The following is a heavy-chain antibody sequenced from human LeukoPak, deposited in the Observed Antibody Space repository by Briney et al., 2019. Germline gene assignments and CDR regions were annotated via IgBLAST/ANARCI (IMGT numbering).Heavy chain of an antibody. Sequence: PSETLSLTCTVSGDSISSSSYYWSWIRQPPGKGLEWIGEVNDSGITNCNPSLKSRVTISVDTAKNQFSLKLSSVTAADTAVYYCARHRLGATRSFDIWGQGTMVTVSS. V-gene: IGHV4-39*01. CDR2: VNDSGIT. CDR3: ARHRLGATRSFDI. J-gene: IGHJ3*02. CDR1: GDSISSSSYY. D-gene: IGHD4/OR15-4a*01.